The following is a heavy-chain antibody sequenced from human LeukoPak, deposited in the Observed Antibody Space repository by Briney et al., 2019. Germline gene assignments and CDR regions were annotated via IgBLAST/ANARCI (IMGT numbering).Heavy chain of an antibody. CDR2: IYYSGRS. CDR1: RGSISTYY. CDR3: ARLGDGDNLRYFDY. V-gene: IGHV4-59*08. D-gene: IGHD5-24*01. J-gene: IGHJ4*02. Sequence: SETLSLTCSVSRGSISTYYWSWIRQPPGKGLGWIGYIYYSGRSNYNPSLRSRVTISVDTSRNQFSLNLSSVTAADTAVYYCARLGDGDNLRYFDYWGQGTLVTVSS.